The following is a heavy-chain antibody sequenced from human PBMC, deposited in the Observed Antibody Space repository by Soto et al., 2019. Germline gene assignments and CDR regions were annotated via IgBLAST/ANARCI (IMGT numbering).Heavy chain of an antibody. CDR1: EFTFSIYS. Sequence: GGSLNLSCAASEFTFSIYSMHWVRPAPGKGLEWVAVISYDGNYIYYADSVKGRFTISRDNSNNTLYVQVNSLRPEDTAVYYCAKGILSATIGPYAMDVWGQGTTVTVSS. D-gene: IGHD3-16*01. CDR3: AKGILSATIGPYAMDV. V-gene: IGHV3-30*04. J-gene: IGHJ6*02. CDR2: ISYDGNYI.